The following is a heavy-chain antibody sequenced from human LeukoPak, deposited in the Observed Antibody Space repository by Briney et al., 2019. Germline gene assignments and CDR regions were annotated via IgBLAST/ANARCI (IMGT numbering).Heavy chain of an antibody. V-gene: IGHV5-51*01. Sequence: GASLTLTFTASGYSFTNYWIGWVRQMHGKGLEWMGVIYPGDSNTRYNPSFQDQVLISADKSVSTTYLHWGSLQASDTAMYFCARRGSSTSDAVDMWGQGTMVTVS. CDR3: ARRGSSTSDAVDM. J-gene: IGHJ3*02. CDR2: IYPGDSNT. CDR1: GYSFTNYW. D-gene: IGHD3-10*01.